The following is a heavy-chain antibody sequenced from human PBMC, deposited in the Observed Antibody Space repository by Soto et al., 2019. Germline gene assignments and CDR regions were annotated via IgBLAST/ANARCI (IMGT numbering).Heavy chain of an antibody. Sequence: PGGSLRLSCAASGFTFSSYAMSWVRQAPGKGLEWVSAISGSGGSTYYADSVKGRFTISRDNSKNTLYLQMNSLRAEDTAVYYCANSSLVAATSPLYYWGQGTLVPVSA. V-gene: IGHV3-23*01. CDR3: ANSSLVAATSPLYY. J-gene: IGHJ4*02. CDR1: GFTFSSYA. D-gene: IGHD1-26*01. CDR2: ISGSGGST.